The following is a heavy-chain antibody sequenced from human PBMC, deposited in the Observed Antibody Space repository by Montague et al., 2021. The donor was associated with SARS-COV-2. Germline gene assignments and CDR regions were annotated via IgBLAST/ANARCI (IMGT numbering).Heavy chain of an antibody. CDR3: ASSGWYPGWFDP. CDR2: IYYSGST. J-gene: IGHJ5*02. Sequence: SETLSLTYTVSGGSVSSGSYYWSWIRQPPGKGLEWIGYIYYSGSTNYNPSLKSRVTISVDTSKNQFSLKLSSVTAADTAVYYCASSGWYPGWFDPWGQGTLVTVSS. V-gene: IGHV4-61*01. D-gene: IGHD6-19*01. CDR1: GGSVSSGSYY.